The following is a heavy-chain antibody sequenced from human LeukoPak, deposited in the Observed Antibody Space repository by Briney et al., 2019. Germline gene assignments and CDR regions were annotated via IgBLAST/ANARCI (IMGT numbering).Heavy chain of an antibody. V-gene: IGHV3-30*03. CDR2: ISYDGSNE. Sequence: GESLKVSCAGSGFTFSDHYMDWVRQAPGKGLEWVAVISYDGSNEYYAESVKGRFTISRDSSKNTLYLQMNSLKTEDTAVYYCARTSRQWLTRHGFDIWGQRTMVTVSS. D-gene: IGHD6-19*01. CDR1: GFTFSDHY. J-gene: IGHJ3*02. CDR3: ARTSRQWLTRHGFDI.